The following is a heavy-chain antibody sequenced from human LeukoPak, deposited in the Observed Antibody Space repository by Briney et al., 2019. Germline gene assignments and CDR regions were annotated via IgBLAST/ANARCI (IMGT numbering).Heavy chain of an antibody. J-gene: IGHJ5*02. CDR3: ARYYGDYELWFDP. CDR2: LRTTGST. V-gene: IGHV4-4*07. Sequence: NPSETLSLTCTVSGDSMNNYYWGWIRQPAEKGLEWIGRLRTTGSTNYNPSLKSRVTISVDTSKNQFSLKLSSVTAADTAVYYCARYYGDYELWFDPWGQGTLVTVSS. CDR1: GDSMNNYY. D-gene: IGHD4-17*01.